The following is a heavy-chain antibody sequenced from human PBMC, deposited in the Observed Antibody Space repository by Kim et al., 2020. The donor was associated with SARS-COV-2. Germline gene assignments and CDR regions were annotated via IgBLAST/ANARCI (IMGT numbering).Heavy chain of an antibody. CDR3: ARPLYSSSPLYGMDV. CDR2: IYYSGST. D-gene: IGHD6-13*01. CDR1: GGSISSSSYY. V-gene: IGHV4-39*01. J-gene: IGHJ6*02. Sequence: SETLSLTCTVSGGSISSSSYYWGWIRQPPGKGLEWIGSIYYSGSTYYNPSLKSRVTISVDTSKNQFSLKLSSVTAADTAVYYCARPLYSSSPLYGMDVWGQGTTVTVSS.